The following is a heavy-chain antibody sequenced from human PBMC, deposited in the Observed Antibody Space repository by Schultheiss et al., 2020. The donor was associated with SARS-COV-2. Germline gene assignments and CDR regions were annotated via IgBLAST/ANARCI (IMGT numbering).Heavy chain of an antibody. V-gene: IGHV5-51*01. CDR2: IYPGDSDT. Sequence: GESLKISCKGSGYSFTSYWIGWVRQMPGKGLEWMGIIYPGDSDTRYSPSFQGQVTISADESISTAYLQWSSLKASDTAMYYCARRCRDKLLYFNDAFDIWGQGTMVTVSS. CDR3: ARRCRDKLLYFNDAFDI. J-gene: IGHJ3*02. D-gene: IGHD2-2*02. CDR1: GYSFTSYW.